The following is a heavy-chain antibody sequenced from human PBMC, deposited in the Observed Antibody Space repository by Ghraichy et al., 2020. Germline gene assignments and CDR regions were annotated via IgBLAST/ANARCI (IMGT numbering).Heavy chain of an antibody. CDR2: IYYSGST. J-gene: IGHJ2*01. CDR3: ARVVAARLTYWYFDL. V-gene: IGHV4-61*01. CDR1: GGSVSSGSYY. D-gene: IGHD6-6*01. Sequence: ETLSLTCTVSGGSVSSGSYYWSWIRQPPGKGLEWIGYIYYSGSTNYNPSLKSRVTISVDTSKNQFSLKLSSVTAADTAVYYCARVVAARLTYWYFDLWGRGTLVTVSS.